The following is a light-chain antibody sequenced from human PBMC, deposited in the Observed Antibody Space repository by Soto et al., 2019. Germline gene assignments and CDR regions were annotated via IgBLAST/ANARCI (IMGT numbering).Light chain of an antibody. J-gene: IGLJ3*02. CDR2: EVS. CDR1: SSDVGGYNY. Sequence: QAVVTQPASVSGSPGQSITISCTGTSSDVGGYNYVSWYQQHPGKAPKLMIYEVSNRPSGVSNRFSGSKSGNTASLTISGLQAEDEADYYCSSYTSSSTPWVFGGGTKLTVL. CDR3: SSYTSSSTPWV. V-gene: IGLV2-14*01.